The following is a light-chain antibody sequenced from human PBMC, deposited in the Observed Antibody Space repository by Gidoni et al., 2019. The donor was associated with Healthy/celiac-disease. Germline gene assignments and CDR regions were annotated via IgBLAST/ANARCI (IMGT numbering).Light chain of an antibody. Sequence: IVMTQSPDSLALSLGERASINCKSSQSVLYSSNNKNYLAWFQQKPGQHHKLLIYWAATRDSSVRERCSGSGSVTDYTLTISSRQDEDVAAYFCQQYYSTPLHTFGQGTKLEIK. V-gene: IGKV4-1*01. CDR3: QQYYSTPLHT. CDR2: WAA. CDR1: QSVLYSSNNKNY. J-gene: IGKJ2*01.